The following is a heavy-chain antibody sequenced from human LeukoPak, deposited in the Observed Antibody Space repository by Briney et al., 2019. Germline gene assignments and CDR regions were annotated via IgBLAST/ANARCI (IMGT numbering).Heavy chain of an antibody. CDR2: IIPIFGTA. CDR1: GGTFSSYA. CDR3: ASQLRHGPDHDY. J-gene: IGHJ4*02. D-gene: IGHD2-2*01. V-gene: IGHV1-69*13. Sequence: SVKVSCKASGGTFSSYAISWVRQAPGQGLEWMGGIIPIFGTANYAQKFQGRVTITADESTSTAYMELSSLRSEDTAVYYCASQLRHGPDHDYWGQGTLVTVSS.